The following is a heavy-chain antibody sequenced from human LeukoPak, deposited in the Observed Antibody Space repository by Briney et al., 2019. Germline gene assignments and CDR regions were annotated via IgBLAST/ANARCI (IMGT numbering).Heavy chain of an antibody. CDR1: GFTFSSYA. J-gene: IGHJ4*02. CDR2: ISGSGGST. D-gene: IGHD6-19*01. Sequence: GGSLRLSCAASGFTFSSYAMNWVRQAPGKGLEWVSGISGSGGSTYHADSVKGRFTISRDNSKNTLYLQMDSLRNEHTAGYYCAKDGYSSGWYQEDFWGQGTLVTVSS. V-gene: IGHV3-23*01. CDR3: AKDGYSSGWYQEDF.